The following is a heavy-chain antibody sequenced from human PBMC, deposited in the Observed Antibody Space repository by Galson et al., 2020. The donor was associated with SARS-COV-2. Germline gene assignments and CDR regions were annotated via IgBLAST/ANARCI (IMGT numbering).Heavy chain of an antibody. CDR2: MYYIGSS. CDR3: VRHGYCSSGSCSANDAFHI. Sequence: ETSETLSFTCSVSGASLSSDFWSWIRQPPGKGLEWIGFMYYIGSSNNNPSLKSRVTISVDMSKSHLSLELRSVTAADTAVYYCVRHGYCSSGSCSANDAFHIWGQGTMVTVSS. V-gene: IGHV4-59*08. J-gene: IGHJ3*02. CDR1: GASLSSDF. D-gene: IGHD2-2*03.